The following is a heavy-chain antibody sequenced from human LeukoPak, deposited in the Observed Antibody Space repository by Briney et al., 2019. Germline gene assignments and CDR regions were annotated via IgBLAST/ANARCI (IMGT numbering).Heavy chain of an antibody. CDR2: IYDSGST. Sequence: SETLSLTCAVSGGSISSYYWSWIRQPPGKGLEWVGYIYDSGSTNYNPSLKSRVSISVDTSKTQFSLKLSYVTAAHTAVYYCARVRDYGDFAFDSWRQGTLATVSS. D-gene: IGHD4-17*01. CDR1: GGSISSYY. CDR3: ARVRDYGDFAFDS. V-gene: IGHV4-59*01. J-gene: IGHJ4*02.